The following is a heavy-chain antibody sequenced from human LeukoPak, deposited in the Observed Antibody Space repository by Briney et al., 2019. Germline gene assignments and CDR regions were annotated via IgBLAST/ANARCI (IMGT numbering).Heavy chain of an antibody. CDR1: GYTFTGYY. V-gene: IGHV1-2*02. D-gene: IGHD5-18*01. CDR2: INPNSGGT. J-gene: IGHJ4*02. Sequence: ASVKVSCKASGYTFTGYYMHWVRQAPGQGLEWMGWINPNSGGTNYAQKFQGRVTMTRDTSISTAYMELSRLRSDDSAVYYCARDYNGGYSYGNYFDYWGQGTLVTVSS. CDR3: ARDYNGGYSYGNYFDY.